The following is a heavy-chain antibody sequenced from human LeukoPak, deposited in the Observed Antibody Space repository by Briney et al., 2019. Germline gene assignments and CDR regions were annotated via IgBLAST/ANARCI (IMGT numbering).Heavy chain of an antibody. Sequence: ASVKVSCKAPGYTFTSYDINWVRQATGQGLEWMGWMNPNSGNTGYAQKFQGRVTMTRNTSISTAYMELSSLRSEDTAVYYCARVPQGIAVAGSGDDYWGQGTLVTVSS. J-gene: IGHJ4*02. D-gene: IGHD6-19*01. CDR1: GYTFTSYD. V-gene: IGHV1-8*01. CDR3: ARVPQGIAVAGSGDDY. CDR2: MNPNSGNT.